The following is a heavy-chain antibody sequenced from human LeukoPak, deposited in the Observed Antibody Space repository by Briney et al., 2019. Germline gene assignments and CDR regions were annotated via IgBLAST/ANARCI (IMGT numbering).Heavy chain of an antibody. CDR2: IYYSGST. J-gene: IGHJ6*02. CDR3: ARHVAGLTYYYGMDV. CDR1: GGSISSGGYY. V-gene: IGHV4-61*08. D-gene: IGHD6-19*01. Sequence: PSETLSLTCTVSGGSISSGGYYWSWIRQPPGKGLEWIGYIYYSGSTNYNPSLKSRVTISVDTSKNQFSLKLSSVTAADTAVYYCARHVAGLTYYYGMDVWGQGTTVTVSS.